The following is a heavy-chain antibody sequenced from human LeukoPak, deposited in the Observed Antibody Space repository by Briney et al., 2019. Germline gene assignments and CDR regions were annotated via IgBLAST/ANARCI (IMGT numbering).Heavy chain of an antibody. J-gene: IGHJ5*02. CDR3: ARDQSPGWFAP. CDR2: TSGDGRTT. CDR1: GFTFSNYY. V-gene: IGHV3-74*01. Sequence: QSGGSLRLSCVASGFTFSNYYMHWVRQVPRKGLVCVSRTSGDGRTTAYADSVTGRFTISRDNAKNTVYLQLNSLRADDTAVYYCARDQSPGWFAPWGQGTLVTVSS.